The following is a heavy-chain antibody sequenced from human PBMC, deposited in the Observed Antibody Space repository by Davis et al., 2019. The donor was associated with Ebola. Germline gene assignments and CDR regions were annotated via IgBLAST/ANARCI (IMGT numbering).Heavy chain of an antibody. Sequence: PGGSLRLSCAASGFTFSSYGMHWVRQAPGKGLEWVAFIRYDGSNKYYADSVKGRFTISRDNAKNTLYLQMNSLRAEDTAVYYCASGYSYGYGSFDYWGQGTLVTVSS. J-gene: IGHJ4*02. CDR3: ASGYSYGYGSFDY. CDR2: IRYDGSNK. V-gene: IGHV3-30*02. CDR1: GFTFSSYG. D-gene: IGHD5-18*01.